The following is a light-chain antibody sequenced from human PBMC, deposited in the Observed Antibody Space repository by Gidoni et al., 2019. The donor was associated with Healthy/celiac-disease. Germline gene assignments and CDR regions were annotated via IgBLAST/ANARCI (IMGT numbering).Light chain of an antibody. Sequence: QSVLTQPPSASGTPGQRVTISCSGSSSNIGSNTVNWYQQLPGTAPKRLIYSNNQRPSGVPDRFSGSKSGTSASLAISGLQSEDEADYYCAAWDDSLNGQEFGGGTKLTVL. CDR3: AAWDDSLNGQE. V-gene: IGLV1-44*01. CDR2: SNN. J-gene: IGLJ3*02. CDR1: SSNIGSNT.